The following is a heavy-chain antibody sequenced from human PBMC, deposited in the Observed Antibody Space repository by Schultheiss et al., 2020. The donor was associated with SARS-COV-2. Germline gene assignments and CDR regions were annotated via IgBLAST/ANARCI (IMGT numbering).Heavy chain of an antibody. CDR3: ARDALVVQGNHYGSIDY. CDR2: IYYSGST. D-gene: IGHD2-8*02. V-gene: IGHV4-39*07. Sequence: SETLSLTCTVSGGSISSGGYYWGWIRQPPGKGLEWIGSIYYSGSTYYNPALKSRVTISLDTSKNQFSLRLSSVTAADTAVYYCARDALVVQGNHYGSIDYWGQGTLVTVSS. J-gene: IGHJ4*02. CDR1: GGSISSGGYY.